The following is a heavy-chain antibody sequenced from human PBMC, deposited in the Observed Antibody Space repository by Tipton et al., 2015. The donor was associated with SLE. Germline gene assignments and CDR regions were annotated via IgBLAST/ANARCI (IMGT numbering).Heavy chain of an antibody. D-gene: IGHD2-15*01. V-gene: IGHV3-21*03. CDR1: GFTFSSYT. J-gene: IGHJ4*02. CDR3: ARLEGYCSSGSCSFDY. Sequence: PLRLSCAASGFTFSSYTLNWVRQDPGKGLEWVSSISSSSSYIYYADSVKGRFTISRDNAKNSLYLQMNSLRAEDTAVYYCARLEGYCSSGSCSFDYWGQGTLVTVSS. CDR2: ISSSSSYI.